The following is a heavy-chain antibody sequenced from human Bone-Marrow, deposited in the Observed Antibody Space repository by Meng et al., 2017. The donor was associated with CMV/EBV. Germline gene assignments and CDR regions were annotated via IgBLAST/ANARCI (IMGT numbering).Heavy chain of an antibody. J-gene: IGHJ4*02. V-gene: IGHV4-34*02. CDR3: APGFRSWSGSYSS. CDR2: ITHSGSN. D-gene: IGHD1-26*01. Sequence: QVPLQEGGAGQLKPSENLSLICGGCGAPFRGYWRWVRQPPGKGLEWIGEITHSGSNNYNVSLKSRVTISIDTSKNQFSLKLSSVTATDTAVYYCAPGFRSWSGSYSSWGQGTLVTVSS. CDR1: GAPFRGY.